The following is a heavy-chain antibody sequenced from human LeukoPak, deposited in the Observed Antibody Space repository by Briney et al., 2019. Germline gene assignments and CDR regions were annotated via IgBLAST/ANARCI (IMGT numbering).Heavy chain of an antibody. Sequence: GRSLRLSRAASGFTFSSYAMHWVRQAPGKGLEWVAVISYDGSNKYYADSVKGRFTISRDNSKNTLYLQMNSLRAEDTAVYYCARDGDDYVWGSYRNSNWFDPWGQGTLVTVSS. V-gene: IGHV3-30-3*01. CDR2: ISYDGSNK. D-gene: IGHD3-16*02. CDR1: GFTFSSYA. J-gene: IGHJ5*02. CDR3: ARDGDDYVWGSYRNSNWFDP.